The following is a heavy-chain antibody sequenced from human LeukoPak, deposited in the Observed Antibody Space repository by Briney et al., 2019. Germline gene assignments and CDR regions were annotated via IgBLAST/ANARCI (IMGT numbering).Heavy chain of an antibody. CDR2: IYSGGST. D-gene: IGHD3-10*01. V-gene: IGHV3-53*01. CDR1: GFTVSSNY. Sequence: GGSLRLSCAASGFTVSSNYMSWDRQAPGKGLEWVSVIYSGGSTYYADSVKGRFTISRDNSKNTLYLQMNSLRAEDTAVYYCARDMGSFGMDVWGKGTTVTVSS. CDR3: ARDMGSFGMDV. J-gene: IGHJ6*04.